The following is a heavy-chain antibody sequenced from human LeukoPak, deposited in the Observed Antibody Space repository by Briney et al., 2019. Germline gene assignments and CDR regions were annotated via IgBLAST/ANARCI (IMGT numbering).Heavy chain of an antibody. J-gene: IGHJ4*02. CDR1: GFTFSSYG. Sequence: GGSLRLSCAASGFTFSSYGMHWVRQAPGKGLEWVAVISYDGSNKYYADSVKGRFTISRDNSKNTLYLQMNSLRAEDTAVYYCAKYHFGDFDYYPQLDYWGQGTLVTVSS. V-gene: IGHV3-30*18. D-gene: IGHD3-10*01. CDR2: ISYDGSNK. CDR3: AKYHFGDFDYYPQLDY.